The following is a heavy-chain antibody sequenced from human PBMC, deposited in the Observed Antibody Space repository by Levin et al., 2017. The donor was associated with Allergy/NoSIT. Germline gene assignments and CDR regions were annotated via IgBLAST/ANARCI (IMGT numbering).Heavy chain of an antibody. D-gene: IGHD2-8*02. CDR1: GFTFSSYW. CDR2: IKHDGTEN. J-gene: IGHJ3*02. V-gene: IGHV3-7*04. Sequence: GGSLRLSCAASGFTFSSYWMSWVRQAPGKGLEWVANIKHDGTENYHVDSVKGRFTISRDNAKNSVYLQMSSLRVDDTALYYCARNWRSAFDIWGQGTVVTVSS. CDR3: ARNWRSAFDI.